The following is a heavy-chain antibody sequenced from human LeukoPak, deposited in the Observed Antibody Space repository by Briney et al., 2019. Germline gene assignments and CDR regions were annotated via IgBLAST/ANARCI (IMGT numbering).Heavy chain of an antibody. CDR2: IYYSGST. J-gene: IGHJ5*02. CDR1: GGSVSSGSYY. V-gene: IGHV4-61*01. CDR3: ARGITMVPHWFDP. Sequence: SETLSLTCTVSGGSVSSGSYYWSWIRQPPGKGLEWIGYIYYSGSTNYNPSLKSRVTISVDTSKNQFSLKLSSVTAADTAVYYCARGITMVPHWFDPWGQGTLVTVSS. D-gene: IGHD3-10*01.